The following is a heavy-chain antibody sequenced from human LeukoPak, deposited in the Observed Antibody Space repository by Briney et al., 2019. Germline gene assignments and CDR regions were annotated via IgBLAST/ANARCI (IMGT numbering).Heavy chain of an antibody. CDR3: ARGYVTDDYSNSHPLFDY. J-gene: IGHJ4*02. D-gene: IGHD4-11*01. V-gene: IGHV1-3*01. CDR1: AYTFTSYA. CDR2: INAGNGNT. Sequence: GASVKVSCKASAYTFTSYAMHWVRQSPGQRLEWMGWINAGNGNTKYSQKFQGRVTITRDTSASTAYMELSSLRSEDTAVYYCARGYVTDDYSNSHPLFDYSGQGTLVTVSS.